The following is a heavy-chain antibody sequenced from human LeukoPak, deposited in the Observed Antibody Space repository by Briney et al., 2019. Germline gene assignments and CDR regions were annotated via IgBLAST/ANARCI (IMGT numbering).Heavy chain of an antibody. CDR3: ARERPGGELDY. V-gene: IGHV1-18*04. J-gene: IGHJ4*02. D-gene: IGHD3-16*01. CDR1: EYTFTDYY. Sequence: ASVKVSCKASEYTFTDYYIHWVRQAPGQGLEWMGWISAYNGNTNYAQKLQGRVTMTTDTSTSTAYMELRSLRSDDTAVYYCARERPGGELDYWGQGTLVTVSS. CDR2: ISAYNGNT.